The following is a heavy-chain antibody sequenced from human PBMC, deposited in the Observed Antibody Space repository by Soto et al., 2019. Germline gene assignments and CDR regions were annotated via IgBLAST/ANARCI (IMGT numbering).Heavy chain of an antibody. CDR1: GGSISSYY. Sequence: SETLSLTCTASGGSISSYYWSWIRQPPGKGLEWIGYIYYSGSTNYNPSLKSRVTISVDTSKNQFSLKLSSVTAADTAVYYCARGSGYYYWDDYWGQGTLVTVSS. CDR2: IYYSGST. CDR3: ARGSGYYYWDDY. J-gene: IGHJ4*02. D-gene: IGHD3-22*01. V-gene: IGHV4-59*08.